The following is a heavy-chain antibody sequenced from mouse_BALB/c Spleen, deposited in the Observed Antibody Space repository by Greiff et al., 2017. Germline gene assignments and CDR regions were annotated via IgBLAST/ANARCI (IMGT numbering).Heavy chain of an antibody. CDR1: GFTFSSYG. J-gene: IGHJ2*01. V-gene: IGHV5-6*03. Sequence: EVKLMESGGGLVKPGGSLKLSCAASGFTFSSYGMSWVRQTPDKRLEWVATISSGGSYTYYPDSVKGRFTISRDNAKNTLYLQMSSLKSEDTAMYYCARRALRGYFDYWGQGTTLTVSS. CDR2: ISSGGSYT. D-gene: IGHD1-1*01. CDR3: ARRALRGYFDY.